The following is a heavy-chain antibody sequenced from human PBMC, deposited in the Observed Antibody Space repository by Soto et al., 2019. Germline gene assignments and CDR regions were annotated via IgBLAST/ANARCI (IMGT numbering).Heavy chain of an antibody. D-gene: IGHD4-4*01. CDR1: GYTFSNYG. CDR2: ISGYNGNR. CDR3: ARDWATTAAPLDY. Sequence: QVKLVQSGAEVKKPGASVKVSCKASGYTFSNYGINWVRQAPGQGLEWMGWISGYNGNRNYEQKFQARVTMTTDPSTNTAEMELRSLTSDDTAVYYCARDWATTAAPLDYWGQGTLVTVSS. V-gene: IGHV1-18*01. J-gene: IGHJ4*02.